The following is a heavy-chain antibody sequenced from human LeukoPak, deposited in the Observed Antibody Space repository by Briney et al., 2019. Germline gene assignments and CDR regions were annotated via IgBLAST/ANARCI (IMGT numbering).Heavy chain of an antibody. CDR3: ARDGGSTSPSAGYAFDI. CDR2: IYYSGST. V-gene: IGHV4-31*03. J-gene: IGHJ3*02. CDR1: GGSISSGGYY. D-gene: IGHD2-2*01. Sequence: SQTLPLTCTVSGGSISSGGYYWSWIRQHPGKGLEWIGYIYYSGSTYYNPSLKSRVTISVDTSKNQFSLKLSSVTAADTAVYYCARDGGSTSPSAGYAFDIWGQGTMVTVSS.